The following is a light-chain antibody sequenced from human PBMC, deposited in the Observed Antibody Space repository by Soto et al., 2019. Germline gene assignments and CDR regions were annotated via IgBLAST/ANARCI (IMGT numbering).Light chain of an antibody. CDR3: QQYNHWPPLT. V-gene: IGKV3-15*01. J-gene: IGKJ4*01. Sequence: EIVMTQSPATLSVSPGERATLSCRASQSVGRNLAWYQQKPGQAPRLLIYGASTRATSIPARFSGSGSGTEFTLTISSLQSKDFAIYSCQQYNHWPPLTFGGGTKVESK. CDR1: QSVGRN. CDR2: GAS.